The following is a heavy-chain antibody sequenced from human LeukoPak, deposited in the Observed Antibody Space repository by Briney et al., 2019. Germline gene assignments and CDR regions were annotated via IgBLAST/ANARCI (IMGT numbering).Heavy chain of an antibody. Sequence: SETLSLTCAVYGVSFSGYYWSWIRQPPGKGLEWIGEINHSGSTNYNPSLKSRVTISVDTSKNQFSLKLSSVTAADTAVYYCARGRRHYYYYGMDVWGQGTTVTVSS. CDR2: INHSGST. J-gene: IGHJ6*02. CDR1: GVSFSGYY. V-gene: IGHV4-34*01. CDR3: ARGRRHYYYYGMDV.